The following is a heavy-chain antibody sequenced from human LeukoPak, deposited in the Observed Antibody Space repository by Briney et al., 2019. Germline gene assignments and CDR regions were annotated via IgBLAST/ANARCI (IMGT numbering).Heavy chain of an antibody. CDR2: IIPIFGTA. V-gene: IGHV1-69*05. J-gene: IGHJ6*03. Sequence: ASVKVSCKASGGTFSSYAISWVRQAPGQGFEWMGRIIPIFGTADYAQKFQGRVTITTDESTSTAYMELSSLRSEDTAVYYCARDGVAAAGYYYYYMDVWGEGTTVTVSS. CDR3: ARDGVAAAGYYYYYMDV. D-gene: IGHD6-13*01. CDR1: GGTFSSYA.